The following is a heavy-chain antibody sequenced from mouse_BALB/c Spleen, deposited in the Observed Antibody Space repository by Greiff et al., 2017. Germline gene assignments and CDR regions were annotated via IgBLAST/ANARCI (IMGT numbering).Heavy chain of an antibody. D-gene: IGHD1-1*01. J-gene: IGHJ3*01. CDR1: GFTFSSFG. Sequence: EVKLVESGGGLVQPGGSRKLSCAASGFTFSSFGMHWVRQAPEKGLEWVAYISSGSSTIYYADTVKGRFTISRDNPKNTLFLQMTSLRSEDTAMYDCASTGDVWAYWGQGTMVTVSA. CDR2: ISSGSSTI. CDR3: ASTGDVWAY. V-gene: IGHV5-17*02.